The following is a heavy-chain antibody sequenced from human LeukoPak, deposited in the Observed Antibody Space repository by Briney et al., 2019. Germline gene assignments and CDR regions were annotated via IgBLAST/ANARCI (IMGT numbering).Heavy chain of an antibody. CDR3: ATVFEH. Sequence: GASLRLSCVASGLAFSSYGMHWVRQPPGKGLEWVTFIRYDGEKKHYVDSVKGRFTISKDDAKNTVYLQMNSLRAEDTAVYYCATVFEHWGQGPLVTVSS. V-gene: IGHV3-30*02. CDR2: IRYDGEKK. CDR1: GLAFSSYG. J-gene: IGHJ4*02. D-gene: IGHD1-14*01.